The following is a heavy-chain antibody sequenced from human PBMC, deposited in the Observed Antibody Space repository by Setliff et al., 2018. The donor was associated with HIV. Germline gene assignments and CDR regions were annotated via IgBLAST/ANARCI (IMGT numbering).Heavy chain of an antibody. D-gene: IGHD2-2*01. CDR1: GGTFSSYA. Sequence: ASVKVSCKASGGTFSSYAFSWVRQAPGQGLEWMGWINPYNGNTNYAQKLQGRVTMTTDTSTSTAYMELRTLRSDDTAVYYCATSSRIYYYSYMDVWGKGTTVTVSS. J-gene: IGHJ6*03. CDR2: INPYNGNT. V-gene: IGHV1-18*01. CDR3: ATSSRIYYYSYMDV.